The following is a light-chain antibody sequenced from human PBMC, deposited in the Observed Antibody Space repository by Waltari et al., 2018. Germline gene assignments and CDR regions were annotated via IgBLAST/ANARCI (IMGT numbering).Light chain of an antibody. Sequence: DIVMTQSPDSLAVSLGERATINCKSSQSVLYSSNNKNYLAWYQQKPGQPPKLLISWASNRESGVPDRFSGSGSGTDFTLTISSLQAEDVAVYYCQQYYGTPCTFGGGTKVEMK. J-gene: IGKJ4*01. CDR2: WAS. V-gene: IGKV4-1*01. CDR3: QQYYGTPCT. CDR1: QSVLYSSNNKNY.